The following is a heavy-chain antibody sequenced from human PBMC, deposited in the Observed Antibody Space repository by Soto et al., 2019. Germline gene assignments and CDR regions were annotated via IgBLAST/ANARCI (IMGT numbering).Heavy chain of an antibody. CDR1: GYTFTSYA. CDR3: ARVGHYYGSGTTYDY. V-gene: IGHV1-3*01. Sequence: QVQLVQSGAEVKKPGASVKVSCKASGYTFTSYAMHWVRQAPGQRLEWMGWINAGNGNTKYSQKFQGRVTITRDTSGSTAYRELSSLRSEDTAVYYCARVGHYYGSGTTYDYWGQGTLVTVSS. J-gene: IGHJ4*02. D-gene: IGHD3-10*01. CDR2: INAGNGNT.